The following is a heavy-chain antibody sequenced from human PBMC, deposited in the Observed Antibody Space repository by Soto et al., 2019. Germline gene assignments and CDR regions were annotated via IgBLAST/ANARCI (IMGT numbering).Heavy chain of an antibody. J-gene: IGHJ6*03. V-gene: IGHV1-69*02. CDR1: GGTFSSYT. D-gene: IGHD2-15*01. CDR3: ARLSVGSCYFCSGPGDYYYYMDV. Sequence: SVKVSCKASGGTFSSYTISWVRQAPGQGLEWMGRIIPILGIANYAQKFQGRVTITADKSTSTAYMELSNLRSEDTAVYYCARLSVGSCYFCSGPGDYYYYMDVWGKGTTVTVSS. CDR2: IIPILGIA.